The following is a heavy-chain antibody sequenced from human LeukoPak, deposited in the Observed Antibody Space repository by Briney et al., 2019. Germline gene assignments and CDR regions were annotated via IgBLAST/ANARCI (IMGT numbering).Heavy chain of an antibody. D-gene: IGHD3-3*01. CDR2: INPSGGST. V-gene: IGHV1-46*01. CDR1: GYTFTSYY. J-gene: IGHJ4*02. CDR3: AREGDGVLRFLEWLFTGFDY. Sequence: ASVKVSCKASGYTFTSYYMHWVRQAPGQGLEWMGIINPSGGSTSYAQKFQGGVTMTRDTSTSTVYMELSSLRSEDTAVYYCAREGDGVLRFLEWLFTGFDYWGQGTLVTVSS.